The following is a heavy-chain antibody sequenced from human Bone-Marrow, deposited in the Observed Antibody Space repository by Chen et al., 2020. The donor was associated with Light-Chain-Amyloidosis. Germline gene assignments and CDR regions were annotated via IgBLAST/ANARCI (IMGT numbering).Heavy chain of an antibody. Sequence: GRQMPGKGLEWMGVIYPDDSDARYSPSFEGQVTISADKSITTAYLQWRSLKASDTAMYYCARRRDGYNFDYWGQGTLVTVSS. CDR3: ARRRDGYNFDY. J-gene: IGHJ4*02. V-gene: IGHV5-51*01. CDR2: IYPDDSDA. D-gene: IGHD5-12*01.